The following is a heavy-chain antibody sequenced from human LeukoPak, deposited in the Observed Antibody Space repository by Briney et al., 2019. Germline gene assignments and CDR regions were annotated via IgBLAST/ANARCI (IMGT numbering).Heavy chain of an antibody. J-gene: IGHJ4*02. V-gene: IGHV1-46*01. CDR1: GYTFTSYY. CDR2: INPSGGST. Sequence: GASVKVSCKASGYTFTSYYMHWVRQAPGQGLEWMGIINPSGGSTSYAQKFQGRVTMTRDTSTSTVYMELSSLRSEDTAVYYCARGKASSWYPAHSYFDYWGQGTLVTVSS. CDR3: ARGKASSWYPAHSYFDY. D-gene: IGHD6-13*01.